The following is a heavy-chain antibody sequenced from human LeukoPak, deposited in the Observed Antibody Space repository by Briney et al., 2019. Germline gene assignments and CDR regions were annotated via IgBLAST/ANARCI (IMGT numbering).Heavy chain of an antibody. Sequence: PGRSLRLSCAASGFTFSNYAMHWVRQAPGMGLEWVAVISYDGSNKYYANSVKGRFTISRDNSKNTLYVQMDSLRAEDTAVYYCARESKESYGSSFYFWGQGTPVTVSS. D-gene: IGHD3-10*01. CDR2: ISYDGSNK. J-gene: IGHJ4*02. CDR1: GFTFSNYA. CDR3: ARESKESYGSSFYF. V-gene: IGHV3-30-3*01.